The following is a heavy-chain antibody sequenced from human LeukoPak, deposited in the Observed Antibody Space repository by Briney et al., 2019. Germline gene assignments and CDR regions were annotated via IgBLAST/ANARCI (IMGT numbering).Heavy chain of an antibody. Sequence: SETLSLTCTVSGGSVNYYYWTWIRQPPGKGLEWIGEIYYSGSTNYNPSLKSRVTISVDTSKNQFSLKLSSVTAADTAVYYCARRPIAVAGRNGWFDPWGQGTLVTVSS. D-gene: IGHD6-19*01. V-gene: IGHV4-59*08. CDR2: IYYSGST. CDR1: GGSVNYYY. CDR3: ARRPIAVAGRNGWFDP. J-gene: IGHJ5*02.